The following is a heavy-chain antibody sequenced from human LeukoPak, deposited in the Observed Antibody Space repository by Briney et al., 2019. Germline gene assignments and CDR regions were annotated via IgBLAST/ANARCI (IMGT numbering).Heavy chain of an antibody. CDR2: IYYSGST. D-gene: IGHD2-2*01. J-gene: IGHJ4*02. V-gene: IGHV4-39*07. CDR3: ARRRSCTSCYVTFDY. Sequence: PSETLSLTCTISGDSISSSSSFYWGWIRQPPGKGLEWIGNIYYSGSTYFNPSLKSRVTTSVDTSKNQVSLNVSSVTAADTAVYYCARRRSCTSCYVTFDYWGQGALVTVSS. CDR1: GDSISSSSSFY.